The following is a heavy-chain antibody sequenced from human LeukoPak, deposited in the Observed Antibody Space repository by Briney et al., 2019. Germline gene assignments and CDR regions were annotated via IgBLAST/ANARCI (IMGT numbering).Heavy chain of an antibody. V-gene: IGHV3-9*01. CDR1: GFTFDDYA. D-gene: IGHD3-9*01. J-gene: IGHJ4*02. Sequence: PGRSLRLSCAASGFTFDDYAMHWVRQAPGKGLEWVSGISWNSGSIGYADSVKGRFTISRDNAKNSLYLQMNSLRAEDTALYYCAKGQYYDILTGPLDYWGQGTLVTVSS. CDR2: ISWNSGSI. CDR3: AKGQYYDILTGPLDY.